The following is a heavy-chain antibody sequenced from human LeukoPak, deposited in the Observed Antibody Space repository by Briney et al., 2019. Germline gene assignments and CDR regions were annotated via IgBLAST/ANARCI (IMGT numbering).Heavy chain of an antibody. V-gene: IGHV4-39*07. CDR2: IYYSGST. CDR3: ARGRRGYYGSGSKIEGYWFDP. D-gene: IGHD3-10*01. CDR1: GGSISSSSYY. J-gene: IGHJ5*02. Sequence: SETLSLTCTVSGGSISSSSYYWGWIRQPPGKGLEWIGSIYYSGSTYYNPSLKSRVTISVDTSKNQFSLKLSSVTAADTAVYYCARGRRGYYGSGSKIEGYWFDPWGQGTLVTVSS.